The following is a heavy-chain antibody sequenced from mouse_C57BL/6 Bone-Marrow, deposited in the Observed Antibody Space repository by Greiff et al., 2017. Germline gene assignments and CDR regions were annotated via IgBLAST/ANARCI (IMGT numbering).Heavy chain of an antibody. CDR1: GYTFTSYW. V-gene: IGHV1-61*01. CDR2: IYPSYSET. D-gene: IGHD1-1*01. J-gene: IGHJ2*01. CDR3: ARRYYYGSSYKNYFDY. Sequence: QVQLQQPGAELVRPGSSVKLSCKASGYTFTSYWMDWVKQRPGQGLEWIGNIYPSYSETHYNQKFKDKATLTVDKSSSTAYMQLSSLTSEDSAVYYCARRYYYGSSYKNYFDYWGQGTTLTVSS.